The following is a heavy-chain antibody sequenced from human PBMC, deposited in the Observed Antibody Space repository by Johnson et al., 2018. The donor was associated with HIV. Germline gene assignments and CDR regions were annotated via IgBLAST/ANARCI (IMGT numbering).Heavy chain of an antibody. V-gene: IGHV3-7*01. Sequence: MQLVESGGGVVRPGGSLRVSCAASGFTFSSNYMSWVRQAPGKGLEWVANIKQDGSEKYYVDSVKGRFTLSRDNSKNTLYLQLSSLRTEETAVFDCARGGVVQDAFDMGGQGTMVTVSS. CDR1: GFTFSSNY. CDR3: ARGGVVQDAFDM. J-gene: IGHJ3*02. D-gene: IGHD2-2*01. CDR2: IKQDGSEK.